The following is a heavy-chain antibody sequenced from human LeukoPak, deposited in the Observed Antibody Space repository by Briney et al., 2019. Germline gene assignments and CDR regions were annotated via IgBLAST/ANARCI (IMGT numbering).Heavy chain of an antibody. CDR1: GFTFTIYA. V-gene: IGHV3-23*01. CDR3: AKDRPNYYGSDGHYYRRNGDY. Sequence: PGGSLRLSCAASGFTFTIYAMSWVRQAPGKGLEWVSSISSTGEYTYYTGSVKGRFTISRDNSKNTLYLHMNSLRGEDTAVYYCAKDRPNYYGSDGHYYRRNGDYWGQGTLVTVSS. D-gene: IGHD3-22*01. CDR2: ISSTGEYT. J-gene: IGHJ4*02.